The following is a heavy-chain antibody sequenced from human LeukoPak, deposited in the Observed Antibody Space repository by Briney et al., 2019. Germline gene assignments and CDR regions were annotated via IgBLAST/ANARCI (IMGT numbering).Heavy chain of an antibody. V-gene: IGHV4-4*02. CDR2: IYHSGST. Sequence: SETLSLTCAVSGGSISSSNWWSWVRQPPGKGLEWIGEIYHSGSTNYNPSLKSRVTISVDKSKNQFSLKLSSVTAADTAVYYCARRVTMIVDDAFDIWGQGTMVTVSS. CDR3: ARRVTMIVDDAFDI. D-gene: IGHD3-22*01. CDR1: GGSISSSNW. J-gene: IGHJ3*02.